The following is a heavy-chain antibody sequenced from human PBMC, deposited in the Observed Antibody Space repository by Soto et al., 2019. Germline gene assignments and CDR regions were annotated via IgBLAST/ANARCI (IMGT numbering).Heavy chain of an antibody. Sequence: QLQLQESGPGLVKPSETLSLTCTVSGGSISSSSYYWGWIRQPPGKGLEWIGSIYYSGSTYYNPSLKCRVTISVDTSKNQFSLKLSSVTAADTAVYYCARVVTAIRYWYFDLWGRGTLVTVSS. CDR2: IYYSGST. CDR1: GGSISSSSYY. V-gene: IGHV4-39*01. D-gene: IGHD2-21*02. J-gene: IGHJ2*01. CDR3: ARVVTAIRYWYFDL.